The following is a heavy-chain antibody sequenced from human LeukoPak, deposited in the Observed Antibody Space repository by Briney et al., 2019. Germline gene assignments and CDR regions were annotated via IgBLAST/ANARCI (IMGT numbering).Heavy chain of an antibody. V-gene: IGHV5-51*01. Sequence: GESLKVSCKGSGYIFSSYWIGWVRQKPGKGLGWVGIIYPGGSNTRYSPSFQGQVIMSADKSISTAYLPSSSLKASDTAVYYCATVPTGRSEYDNSDYYPYFDYWGQGTLVTVSS. D-gene: IGHD3-22*01. CDR3: ATVPTGRSEYDNSDYYPYFDY. J-gene: IGHJ4*02. CDR1: GYIFSSYW. CDR2: IYPGGSNT.